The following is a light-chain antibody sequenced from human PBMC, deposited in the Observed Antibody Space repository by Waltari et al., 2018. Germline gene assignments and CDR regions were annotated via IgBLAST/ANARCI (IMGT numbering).Light chain of an antibody. CDR2: GVN. CDR1: GSNIGAGYD. J-gene: IGLJ2*01. V-gene: IGLV1-40*01. CDR3: QSYDTSLSVV. Sequence: QSVLTQPPSVSGAPGQRVTISCTGGGSNIGAGYDVPWYRQPPGKAPELLIYGVNKRPSGVPDRFFGSLSGTSASLAITGLQAEDEADYYCQSYDTSLSVVFGGGTKLTV.